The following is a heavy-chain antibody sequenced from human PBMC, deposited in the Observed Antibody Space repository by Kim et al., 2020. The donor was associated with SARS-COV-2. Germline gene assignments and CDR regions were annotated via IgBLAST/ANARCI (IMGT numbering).Heavy chain of an antibody. CDR3: AGEKTSQNIVSGWLFDY. Sequence: SVKVSCKASGGTFSSYAISWVRQAPGQGLEWMGGIIPIFGTANYAQKFQGRVTITADESTSTAYMELSSLRSEDTAVYYCAGEKTSQNIVSGWLFDYWGQGTLVTVSS. CDR2: IIPIFGTA. J-gene: IGHJ4*02. CDR1: GGTFSSYA. V-gene: IGHV1-69*13. D-gene: IGHD3-22*01.